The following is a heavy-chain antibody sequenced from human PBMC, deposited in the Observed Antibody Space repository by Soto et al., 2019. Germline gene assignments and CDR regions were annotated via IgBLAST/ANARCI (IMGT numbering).Heavy chain of an antibody. CDR2: TIPFFGTA. Sequence: RASVKVSCKASGGTFSTFGISWVRQAPGQGLEWMGGTIPFFGTARYSQKFEDRITITADESTNTVYMDLRSLTSEDTAIYYCAKSAPMDAGDKYYYDFWGQGALVTVSS. CDR3: AKSAPMDAGDKYYYDF. D-gene: IGHD4-17*01. J-gene: IGHJ4*02. V-gene: IGHV1-69*13. CDR1: GGTFSTFG.